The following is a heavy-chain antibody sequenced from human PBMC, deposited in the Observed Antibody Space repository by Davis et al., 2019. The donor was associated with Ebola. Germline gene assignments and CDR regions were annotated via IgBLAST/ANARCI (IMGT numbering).Heavy chain of an antibody. V-gene: IGHV4-59*12. J-gene: IGHJ3*02. CDR2: INHSGST. D-gene: IGHD1-26*01. Sequence: PSETLSLTCTVSGGSISSYYWSWIRQPPGKGLEWIGEINHSGSTYYNPSLKSRVTISVDTSKNQFSLKLSSVTAADTAVYYCARGSIVGARVSAFDIWGQGTMVTVSS. CDR1: GGSISSYY. CDR3: ARGSIVGARVSAFDI.